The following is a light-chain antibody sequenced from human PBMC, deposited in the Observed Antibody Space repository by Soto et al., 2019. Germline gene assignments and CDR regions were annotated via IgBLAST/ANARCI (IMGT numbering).Light chain of an antibody. CDR1: QSISSW. CDR3: LQHKSYPIT. Sequence: DIQMTQSPSTLSASVGDRVTITCRAGQSISSWLAWYQQKPGKAPKRLIYDASSLQTGVPSRFSGSGSGTEFTLTISSLQPEDFATYYCLQHKSYPITFGQGTRLEIK. CDR2: DAS. V-gene: IGKV1-5*01. J-gene: IGKJ5*01.